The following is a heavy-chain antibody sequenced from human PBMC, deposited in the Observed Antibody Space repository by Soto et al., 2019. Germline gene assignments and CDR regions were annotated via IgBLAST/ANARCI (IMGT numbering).Heavy chain of an antibody. J-gene: IGHJ6*02. CDR2: INGENGNT. V-gene: IGHV1-18*01. CDR3: ARVGDAPYYHSGMDV. Sequence: QVQLVQSGAEVKKPGASVKVSCKASGYTFTSYGITWVRQAPGQGLEWLGWINGENGNTNDAQKLQGRVTMTTDTSTSTADMVLRSLSSDATAVYYSARVGDAPYYHSGMDVWGQGTTVTVSS. CDR1: GYTFTSYG. D-gene: IGHD3-16*01.